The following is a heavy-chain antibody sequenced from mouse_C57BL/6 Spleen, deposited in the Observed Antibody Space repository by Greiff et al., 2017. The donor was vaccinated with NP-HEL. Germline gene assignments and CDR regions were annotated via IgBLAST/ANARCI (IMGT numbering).Heavy chain of an antibody. CDR1: GFTFSSYA. D-gene: IGHD2-4*01. Sequence: EVQGVESGGGLVKPGGSLKLSCAASGFTFSSYAMSWVRQTPEKRLEWVATISDGGSYTYYPDNVKGRFTISRDNAKNTLYLQMDHLQSEDTGMYYRARDTDYAGRAWFAYWGQGTLVPVSA. V-gene: IGHV5-4*01. J-gene: IGHJ3*01. CDR3: ARDTDYAGRAWFAY. CDR2: ISDGGSYT.